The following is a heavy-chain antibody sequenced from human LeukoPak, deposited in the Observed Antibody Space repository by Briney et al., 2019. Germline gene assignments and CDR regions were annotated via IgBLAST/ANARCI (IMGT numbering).Heavy chain of an antibody. V-gene: IGHV3-9*01. CDR3: AKGPSRYYYGMDV. J-gene: IGHJ6*02. CDR1: GFTFDDYA. Sequence: GGSLRLSCAASGFTFDDYAMHWVRQAPGKGLEWVSGISWNSGSIGYADSVKGRFTISRDNAKNSLYLQMNSLRAEDTALYYCAKGPSRYYYGMDVWGQGTTVTVSS. CDR2: ISWNSGSI.